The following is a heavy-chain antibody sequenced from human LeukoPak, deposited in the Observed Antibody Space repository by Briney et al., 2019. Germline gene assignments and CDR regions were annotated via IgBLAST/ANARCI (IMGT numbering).Heavy chain of an antibody. V-gene: IGHV3-9*01. CDR2: ISWNSGSI. Sequence: PGGSLRLSCAASGFTFDDYAMHWVRQAPGKGLEWVSGISWNSGSIGYADSVKGRFTISRDNAKNSLYLQMNSLRAGETALYYCAKDIASGGYGSGSYEYWGQGTLVTVSS. CDR1: GFTFDDYA. CDR3: AKDIASGGYGSGSYEY. D-gene: IGHD3-10*01. J-gene: IGHJ4*02.